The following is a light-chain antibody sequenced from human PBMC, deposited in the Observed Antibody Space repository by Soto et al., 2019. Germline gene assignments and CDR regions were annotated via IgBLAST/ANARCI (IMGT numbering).Light chain of an antibody. Sequence: ETVMTQSPGTLSLSPGERATLSCRASQSVSSGYLAWYQQKPGQAPRLLIFGASNRATGIPDRFTGSGSGTAFPRNLSGLAPEDFAVYYCQQYGISQNTFGQGTKLEIK. CDR1: QSVSSGY. CDR3: QQYGISQNT. J-gene: IGKJ2*01. V-gene: IGKV3-20*01. CDR2: GAS.